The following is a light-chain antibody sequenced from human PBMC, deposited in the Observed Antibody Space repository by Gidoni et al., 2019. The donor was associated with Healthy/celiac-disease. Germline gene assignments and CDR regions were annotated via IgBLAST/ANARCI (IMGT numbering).Light chain of an antibody. J-gene: IGKJ4*01. CDR1: QSVSSY. CDR2: DAS. V-gene: IGKV3-11*01. CDR3: QQSSNWPQRT. Sequence: IVLTQSPATLSLSPGERATLSCRASQSVSSYLAWYQQKPGQAPRLLIYDASNRATGIPARFSGSGSGTDFTLTISSLEPEDFAVYYCQQSSNWPQRTFGGGTKVEIK.